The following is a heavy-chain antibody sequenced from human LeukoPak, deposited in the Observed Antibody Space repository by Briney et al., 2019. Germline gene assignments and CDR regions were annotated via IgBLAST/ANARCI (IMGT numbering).Heavy chain of an antibody. V-gene: IGHV3-53*01. Sequence: GGSLRLSCAASGFTVSSNYMSWVRQAPGKGLEWVSVIYSGGSTYYADSVKGRFTISRDNSKNTLYLQLNSLRAEDSALYYCARGGRGSAAVVAPRSFDIWGQGTMVTVSS. CDR1: GFTVSSNY. J-gene: IGHJ3*02. CDR2: IYSGGST. CDR3: ARGGRGSAAVVAPRSFDI. D-gene: IGHD3-22*01.